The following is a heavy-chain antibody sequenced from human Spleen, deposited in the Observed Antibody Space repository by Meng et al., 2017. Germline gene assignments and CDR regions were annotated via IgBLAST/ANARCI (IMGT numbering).Heavy chain of an antibody. CDR3: AKIPYASAIDY. CDR1: GFTFSSYA. CDR2: ISASGGDT. V-gene: IGHV3-23*04. J-gene: IGHJ4*02. Sequence: EVELVYSGGGFVQRGGSLRLSCAASGFTFSSYAMSWLRQAPGKGLEWVSAISASGGDTYYADSVKGRFTISRDNSKNTLYLQMNTLRAEDTAVYYCAKIPYASAIDYWGQGTLVTVSS. D-gene: IGHD2-15*01.